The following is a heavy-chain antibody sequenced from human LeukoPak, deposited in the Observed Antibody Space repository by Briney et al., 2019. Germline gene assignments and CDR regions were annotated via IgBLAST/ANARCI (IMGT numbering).Heavy chain of an antibody. CDR1: GFTFSSYA. CDR2: MSGRGRTT. J-gene: IGHJ4*03. D-gene: IGHD2-21*02. CDR3: AKAHDNCGGDCSPLDYNDY. V-gene: IGHV3-23*01. Sequence: GSLRLSCVGSGFTFSSYAMTWVRQAPGKGLEWVSTMSGRGRTTYYADSVKGRFTISRDNSKNTVYLHMNSLRAEDTAVYYCAKAHDNCGGDCSPLDYNDYWGQGTLVTVSS.